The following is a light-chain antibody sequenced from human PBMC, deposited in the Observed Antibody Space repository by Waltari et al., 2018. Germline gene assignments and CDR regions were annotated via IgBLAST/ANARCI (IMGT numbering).Light chain of an antibody. CDR3: NSYAGSNSVV. Sequence: QSALTQPPSASGSPGQSVTISCPGTTSDVGGSDCVSWYQQHPGKAPKLMIYAVNKRPSGVPDRFSGSKSGNMAYLTVSGLQAEDEAHYYCNSYAGSNSVVFGGGTKLTVL. V-gene: IGLV2-8*01. J-gene: IGLJ2*01. CDR2: AVN. CDR1: TSDVGGSDC.